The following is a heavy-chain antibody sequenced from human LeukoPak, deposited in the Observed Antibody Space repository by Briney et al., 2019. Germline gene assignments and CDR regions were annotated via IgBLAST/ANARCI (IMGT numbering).Heavy chain of an antibody. CDR3: AREYITGISSVPDHFDY. CDR2: IYTSGST. Sequence: SETLSLTCTVAGGSISSVSYYWSWIRQPAGKGLEWIGRIYTSGSTNYNPSLKSRVTISVDTSKNQFSLKLSSVTAADTAVYYCAREYITGISSVPDHFDYWGQGTLVTVSS. CDR1: GGSISSVSYY. V-gene: IGHV4-61*02. J-gene: IGHJ4*02. D-gene: IGHD1-20*01.